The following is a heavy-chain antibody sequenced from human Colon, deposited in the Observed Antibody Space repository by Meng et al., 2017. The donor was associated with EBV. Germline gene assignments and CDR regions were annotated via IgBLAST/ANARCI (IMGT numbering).Heavy chain of an antibody. CDR2: INSNWNT. CDR1: GASVSDTNHF. CDR3: VRVRGDFDY. Sequence: QLTLHESGPGLVKPSETLSLTCIVSGASVSDTNHFWGWVRQAPGKGLEWVGSINSNWNTYSNPSLTSRVTMSLDTSKNQFSLKLSSVTAADTAVYYCVRVRGDFDYWGQGTLVTVSS. V-gene: IGHV4-39*07. J-gene: IGHJ4*02. D-gene: IGHD3-16*01.